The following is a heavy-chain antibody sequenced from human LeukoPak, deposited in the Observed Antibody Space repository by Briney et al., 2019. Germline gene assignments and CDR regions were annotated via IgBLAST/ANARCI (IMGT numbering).Heavy chain of an antibody. D-gene: IGHD5-18*01. CDR2: ISYDGSNK. J-gene: IGHJ4*02. V-gene: IGHV3-30*04. CDR1: GFTFSSYA. CDR3: AKDSLMGYSYGHDY. Sequence: PGGSLRLSCAASGFTFSSYAMHWVRQAPGKGLEWVAVISYDGSNKYYADSVKGRFTISRDNSKNTLYLQMNSLRAEDTAVYYCAKDSLMGYSYGHDYWGQGTLVTVSS.